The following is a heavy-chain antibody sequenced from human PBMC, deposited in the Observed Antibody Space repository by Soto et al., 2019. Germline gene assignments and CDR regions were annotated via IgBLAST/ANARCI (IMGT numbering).Heavy chain of an antibody. CDR3: ASTIPQYAVWSGYQTARDC. CDR2: INHSGST. D-gene: IGHD3-3*01. Sequence: SETLSLTCAVYGGSFSGYYWSWIRQPPGKGLEWIGEINHSGSTNYNPSLKSRVTISVDTSKNQFSLKLSSVTAADTAVYYCASTIPQYAVWSGYQTARDCWGQGPLLTPSS. J-gene: IGHJ4*02. CDR1: GGSFSGYY. V-gene: IGHV4-34*01.